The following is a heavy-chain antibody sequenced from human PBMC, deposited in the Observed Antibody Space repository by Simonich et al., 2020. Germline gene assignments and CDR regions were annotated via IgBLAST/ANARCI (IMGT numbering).Heavy chain of an antibody. Sequence: QVQLQESGPGLVKPSETLSLTCAVSGYSISSGYYWGWIRQPPGKGLEWIGSIYHSGSNYYNPSLKGRVTISVATSKNQFSLKLSSVTAADTAVYYCARRGYCSSTSCYDAFDIWGQGTMVTVSS. CDR1: GYSISSGYY. CDR2: IYHSGSN. D-gene: IGHD2-2*01. J-gene: IGHJ3*02. CDR3: ARRGYCSSTSCYDAFDI. V-gene: IGHV4-38-2*01.